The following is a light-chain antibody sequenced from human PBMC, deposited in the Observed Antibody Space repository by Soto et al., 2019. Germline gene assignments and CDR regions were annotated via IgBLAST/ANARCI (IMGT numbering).Light chain of an antibody. CDR1: QGISSS. V-gene: IGKV1-9*01. CDR3: QHLKSYPLS. Sequence: DIPLTQSPSFLYASVGDRVTITCRASQGISSSLAWYQQKPGKAPKLLIYPASTLQSGVPSTFSGSESGTEFTLTISSLQPEDFATYYCQHLKSYPLSFGGGTKVEIK. CDR2: PAS. J-gene: IGKJ4*01.